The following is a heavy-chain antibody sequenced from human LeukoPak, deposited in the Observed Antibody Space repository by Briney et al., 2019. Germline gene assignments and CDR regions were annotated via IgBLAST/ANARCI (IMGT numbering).Heavy chain of an antibody. V-gene: IGHV3-20*04. Sequence: GSLRLSCTASGFAFDEHGMSWVRQVPGKGLEWVSGINWSGGSTGYADPLRGRFTISRDNAKNSLYLQMDSLRAEDTALYYCARAPITSPFHFDYWGQGTLVTVSS. J-gene: IGHJ4*02. CDR3: ARAPITSPFHFDY. CDR2: INWSGGST. D-gene: IGHD2-2*01. CDR1: GFAFDEHG.